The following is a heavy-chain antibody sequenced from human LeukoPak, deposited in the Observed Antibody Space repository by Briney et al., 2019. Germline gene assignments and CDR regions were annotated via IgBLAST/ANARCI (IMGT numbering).Heavy chain of an antibody. J-gene: IGHJ5*02. V-gene: IGHV6-1*01. D-gene: IGHD2-2*01. CDR2: TYYGSTWYN. CDR3: ARRLTQYDCFDP. Sequence: SQTLSLTCAISGDSVSSNSVTWNWIRQSPSRVLDWLGRTYYGSTWYNDYTVSVRGRIAVNPDTSKNQFSLHLNSVTPEDTAVYYCARRLTQYDCFDPWGQGILVTVSS. CDR1: GDSVSSNSVT.